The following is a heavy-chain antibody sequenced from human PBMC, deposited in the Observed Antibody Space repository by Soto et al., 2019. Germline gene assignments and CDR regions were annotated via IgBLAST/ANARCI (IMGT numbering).Heavy chain of an antibody. CDR3: AKSQVGRVIWPTWFFDL. J-gene: IGHJ2*01. CDR1: GFAFDDYS. CDR2: ISSNSYTI. Sequence: ELQLVQSGGALVQPGQSLRLSCTASGFAFDDYSMHWVRQVPGKGLEWVAGISSNSYTIRYADSVQGRFTISRDSAKSSLYLQMNSRQPDDTALYFCAKSQVGRVIWPTWFFDLWGRGTLGTV. V-gene: IGHV3-9*01. D-gene: IGHD1-26*01.